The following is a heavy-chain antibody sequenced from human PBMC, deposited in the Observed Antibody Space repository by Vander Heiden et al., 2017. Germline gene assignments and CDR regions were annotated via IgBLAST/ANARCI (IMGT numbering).Heavy chain of an antibody. D-gene: IGHD4-17*01. Sequence: QITLKESGPTLVKPTQTLTLTCSFSRFSLSTSGVGVAWIGLAPGKALEWLALIYWDDDKRYSPALKSRLTITKDTSKNQVVLTTTNMVPADTATYYCAADHGDYAGFDYWGRGTPVTVSS. CDR3: AADHGDYAGFDY. J-gene: IGHJ4*02. CDR2: IYWDDDK. V-gene: IGHV2-5*02. CDR1: RFSLSTSGVG.